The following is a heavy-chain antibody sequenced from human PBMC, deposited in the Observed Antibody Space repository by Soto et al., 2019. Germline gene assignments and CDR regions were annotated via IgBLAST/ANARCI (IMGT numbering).Heavy chain of an antibody. CDR2: ISAYNGNT. Sequence: QVQLVQSGAEVKKPGASVKVSCKASGYTFTSYGISWVRQAPGQGLEWMGWISAYNGNTNYAQKLQGRVTMTTDTSTSTAYMELRSLRSDDRAVYYCARDRSYDYWSGSPTYGMDVWGQGTTVTVSS. D-gene: IGHD3-3*01. V-gene: IGHV1-18*04. CDR1: GYTFTSYG. CDR3: ARDRSYDYWSGSPTYGMDV. J-gene: IGHJ6*02.